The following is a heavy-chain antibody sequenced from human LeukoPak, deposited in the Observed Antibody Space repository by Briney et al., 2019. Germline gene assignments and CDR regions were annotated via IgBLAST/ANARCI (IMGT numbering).Heavy chain of an antibody. CDR2: INPNSGGT. J-gene: IGHJ5*02. D-gene: IGHD3-10*01. CDR1: GYTFTGYY. CDR3: ARDSDPRELLWFGEPFDP. V-gene: IGHV1-2*02. Sequence: ASVKVSCKASGYTFTGYYMHWVRQAPGQGLEWTGWINPNSGGTNYAQKFQGRVTMTRDTSISTAYMELSRLRSDDTAVYYCARDSDPRELLWFGEPFDPWGQGTLVTVSS.